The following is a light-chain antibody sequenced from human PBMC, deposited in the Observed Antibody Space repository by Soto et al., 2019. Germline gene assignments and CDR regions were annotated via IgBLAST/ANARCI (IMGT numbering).Light chain of an antibody. CDR3: QQSYSAPPWT. J-gene: IGKJ1*01. CDR1: QSISSY. V-gene: IGKV1-39*01. CDR2: GAS. Sequence: DIQMTQSPASLSASVGDRVTITCRASQSISSYLNWYQQKPGKGPNLLIYGASSLQSRVPSRFSGSGSWTGFTLTISSLQPEDFATYDGQQSYSAPPWTFGQGTRVDIK.